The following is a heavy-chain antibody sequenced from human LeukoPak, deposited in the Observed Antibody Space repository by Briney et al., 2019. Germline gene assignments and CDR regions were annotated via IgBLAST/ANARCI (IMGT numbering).Heavy chain of an antibody. CDR1: GFTFDDYG. CDR3: ARDLVYYDSSGYQGDAFDI. CDR2: INWNGGST. V-gene: IGHV3-20*04. Sequence: PGGSLRLSCAASGFTFDDYGMSWVRQAPGKGLEWVSGINWNGGSTGYADSVKGRFTISRDNAKNSLCLQMNSLRAEDTALYYCARDLVYYDSSGYQGDAFDIWGQGTMVTVSS. J-gene: IGHJ3*02. D-gene: IGHD3-22*01.